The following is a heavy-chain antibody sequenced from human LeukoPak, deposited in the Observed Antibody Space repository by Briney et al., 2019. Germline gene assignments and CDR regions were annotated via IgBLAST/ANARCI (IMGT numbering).Heavy chain of an antibody. CDR3: ARASSSWYGYFDY. D-gene: IGHD6-13*01. J-gene: IGHJ4*02. Sequence: GGSLRLSCAASGFTFSSYWMSWVRQAPGKGLEWVANIKQDGSEKYYVDSVKGRFTISRDNAKNSLYLQMNSLRAEDTAAYYCARASSSWYGYFDYWGQGTLVTVSS. V-gene: IGHV3-7*01. CDR2: IKQDGSEK. CDR1: GFTFSSYW.